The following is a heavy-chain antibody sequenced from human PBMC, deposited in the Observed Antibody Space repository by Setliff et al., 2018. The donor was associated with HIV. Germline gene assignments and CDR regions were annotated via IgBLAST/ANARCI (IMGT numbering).Heavy chain of an antibody. D-gene: IGHD3-10*01. CDR3: ANLVIIKSYFDY. V-gene: IGHV1-69*13. J-gene: IGHJ4*02. CDR2: IVPIFGTP. Sequence: SVKVSCKASGDNFNSHSISWVRQAPGQGLEWMGGIVPIFGTPNYAQKFKGRLTITADESTNTAYMEMSSLRSEDTAVYYCANLVIIKSYFDYWGQGTLVTVSS. CDR1: GDNFNSHS.